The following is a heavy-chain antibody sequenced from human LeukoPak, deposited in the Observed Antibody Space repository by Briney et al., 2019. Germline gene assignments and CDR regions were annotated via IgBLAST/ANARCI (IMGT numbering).Heavy chain of an antibody. CDR1: GGSISSSPYY. J-gene: IGHJ4*02. Sequence: SETLSLTCTVSGGSISSSPYYWGWIRQPPGKGLEWIGSIYYSGTTHYNPSLKSRVTISVDKSKNQFSLKLSSVTAADTAVYYCARPQSIGREDDYWGQGTLVTVSS. V-gene: IGHV4-39*07. CDR3: ARPQSIGREDDY. CDR2: IYYSGTT. D-gene: IGHD2/OR15-2a*01.